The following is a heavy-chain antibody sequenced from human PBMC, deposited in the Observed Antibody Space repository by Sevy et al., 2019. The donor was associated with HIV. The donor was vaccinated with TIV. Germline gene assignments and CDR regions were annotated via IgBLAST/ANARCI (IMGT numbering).Heavy chain of an antibody. J-gene: IGHJ4*02. CDR2: MKEDGSDK. CDR1: GFTFSVYW. D-gene: IGHD5-18*01. Sequence: GGSLRLSCAASGFTFSVYWMSWVLQAPGKGLEWVATMKEDGSDKDYVDSVKGRFTISRDNAKNSLYLQMNSLRAEDTAVYYCVREGVGGYSYSLDCWGQGTLVTVSS. V-gene: IGHV3-7*01. CDR3: VREGVGGYSYSLDC.